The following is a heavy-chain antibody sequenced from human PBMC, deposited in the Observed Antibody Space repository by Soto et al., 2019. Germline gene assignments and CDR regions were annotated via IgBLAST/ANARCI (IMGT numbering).Heavy chain of an antibody. CDR3: ARHEDCSSTSCYSRGGWFDP. CDR2: IYYSGST. V-gene: IGHV4-39*01. D-gene: IGHD2-2*01. CDR1: GGSISSSSYY. Sequence: ETLSLTCTVSGGSISSSSYYWGWIRQPPGKGLEWIGSIYYSGSTYYNPSLKSRVTISVDTSKNQFSLKLSSVTAADTAVYYCARHEDCSSTSCYSRGGWFDPWGQGTLVTVS. J-gene: IGHJ5*02.